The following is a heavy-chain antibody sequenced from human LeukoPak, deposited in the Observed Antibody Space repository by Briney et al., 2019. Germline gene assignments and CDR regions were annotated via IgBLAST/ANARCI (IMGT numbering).Heavy chain of an antibody. V-gene: IGHV3-33*01. D-gene: IGHD3-9*01. CDR3: ARVANITTFGMDV. CDR1: GFTFSSFG. Sequence: GRSLRLSCAASGFTFSSFGMHWVRQAPGKGLEWVAVIWYDGSKKYYADSVKGRFTISRDNSKNTLYLQMNALRAEDTAVYYCARVANITTFGMDVWGQGTTVSVSS. J-gene: IGHJ6*02. CDR2: IWYDGSKK.